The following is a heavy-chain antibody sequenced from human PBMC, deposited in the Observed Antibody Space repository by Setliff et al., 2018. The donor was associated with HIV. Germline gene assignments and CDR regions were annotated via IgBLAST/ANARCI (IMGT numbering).Heavy chain of an antibody. CDR3: GKDRTDVAATIANY. V-gene: IGHV3-23*01. CDR2: ISGSGGST. CDR1: GFTFSRYA. J-gene: IGHJ4*02. D-gene: IGHD5-12*01. Sequence: PGGSLRLSCAASGFTFSRYAMSWVRQAPGKGLEWVSAISGSGGSTYYADSVKGRFTISRDNSKNTLYLQMNSLRAEDTAVYYCGKDRTDVAATIANYWGQGTLVTVSS.